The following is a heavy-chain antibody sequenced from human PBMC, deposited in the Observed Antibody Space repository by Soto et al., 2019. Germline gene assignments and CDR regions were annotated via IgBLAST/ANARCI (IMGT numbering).Heavy chain of an antibody. J-gene: IGHJ4*02. D-gene: IGHD6-13*01. Sequence: QVQLQESGPGLVKPSETLSLTCTVSGGSISSYYWSWIRQPPGKGLEWIGYIYYSGSTNYNPSLKSRVXXSXDXXKNQFSLKLSSVTAADTAVYYCARQWYSSSWYLDYWGQGTLVTVSS. CDR1: GGSISSYY. CDR2: IYYSGST. V-gene: IGHV4-59*08. CDR3: ARQWYSSSWYLDY.